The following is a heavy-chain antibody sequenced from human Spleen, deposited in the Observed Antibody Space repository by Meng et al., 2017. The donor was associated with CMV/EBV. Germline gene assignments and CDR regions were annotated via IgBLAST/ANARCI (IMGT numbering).Heavy chain of an antibody. Sequence: GGSLRLSCAASGFTFDDYAMHWVRQAPGKGLERVSGISWNSGNIGYADSVRGRFTISRDNAKNSLYLQMNSLRAEDTAVYYCARDGEYCSGGSCYSAGMDVWGQGTTVTVSS. V-gene: IGHV3-9*01. D-gene: IGHD2-15*01. CDR2: ISWNSGNI. J-gene: IGHJ6*02. CDR1: GFTFDDYA. CDR3: ARDGEYCSGGSCYSAGMDV.